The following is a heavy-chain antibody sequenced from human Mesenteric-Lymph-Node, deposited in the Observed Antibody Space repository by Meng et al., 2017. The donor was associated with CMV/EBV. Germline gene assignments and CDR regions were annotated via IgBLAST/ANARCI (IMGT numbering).Heavy chain of an antibody. D-gene: IGHD3-22*01. Sequence: GPLRLSCTVSGGSISPYYWSWIRLPPGKGLEWIGYIYYSGSTNYNPSLKSRVTISVDTSKNQFSLKLSSVTAADTAVYYCARDRYYDSNYGMDVWGPGTTVTVSS. CDR1: GGSISPYY. J-gene: IGHJ6*02. V-gene: IGHV4-59*01. CDR3: ARDRYYDSNYGMDV. CDR2: IYYSGST.